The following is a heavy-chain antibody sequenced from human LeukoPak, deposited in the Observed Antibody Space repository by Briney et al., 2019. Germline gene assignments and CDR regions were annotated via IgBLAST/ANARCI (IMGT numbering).Heavy chain of an antibody. D-gene: IGHD3-10*01. CDR1: GYTFTGYY. J-gene: IGHJ6*02. Sequence: GASVKVSCKASGYTFTGYYMHWVRQAPGQGLEWMGWINPNSGGANYAQKFQGRVTMTRDTSISTAYMELSRLRSDDTAVYYCARVGSITMVRGVISYYYGMDVWGQGTTVTVPS. CDR3: ARVGSITMVRGVISYYYGMDV. CDR2: INPNSGGA. V-gene: IGHV1-2*02.